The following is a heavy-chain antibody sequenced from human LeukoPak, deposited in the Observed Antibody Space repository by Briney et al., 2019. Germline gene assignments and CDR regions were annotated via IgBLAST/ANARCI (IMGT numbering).Heavy chain of an antibody. J-gene: IGHJ4*02. CDR2: IGSDGTNQ. CDR1: GFTFSSYW. V-gene: IGHV3-30*02. CDR3: AKGESGD. Sequence: GGSLRLSCAASGFTFSSYWMHWVRQAPGKGLEWVASIGSDGTNQYYADSVKGRFTISRDNSKNTLYLQMNSLRTEDTAAYYCAKGESGDWGQGTLVTVSS. D-gene: IGHD3-10*01.